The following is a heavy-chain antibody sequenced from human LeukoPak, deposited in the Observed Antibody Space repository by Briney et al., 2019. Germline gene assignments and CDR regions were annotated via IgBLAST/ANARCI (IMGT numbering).Heavy chain of an antibody. CDR3: VRDGPSWGLL. V-gene: IGHV4-4*07. J-gene: IGHJ4*02. CDR1: GGSISSYY. D-gene: IGHD7-27*01. Sequence: SETLSLTCTVSGGSISSYYWSWIRQPPGKGLEWIGRIFTTGGANYNPSLKSRVTMSLDTSKNLFSLKLNSVTAADTAVYYCVRDGPSWGLLWGQGALVTVSS. CDR2: IFTTGGA.